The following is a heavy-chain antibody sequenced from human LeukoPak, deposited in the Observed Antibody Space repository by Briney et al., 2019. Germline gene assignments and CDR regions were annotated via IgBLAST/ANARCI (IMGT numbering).Heavy chain of an antibody. V-gene: IGHV1-18*01. J-gene: IGHJ5*02. CDR1: GYTFTSYG. CDR2: ISAYNGNT. D-gene: IGHD3-3*01. CDR3: AMNDRSGYSNWFDP. Sequence: ASVKVSCKASGYTFTSYGISWVRQAPGQGLEWMGWISAYNGNTNYAQKLQGRVTMTTDTSTSTAYMELRSLRSDDTVVYYCAMNDRSGYSNWFDPWGQGTLVTVSS.